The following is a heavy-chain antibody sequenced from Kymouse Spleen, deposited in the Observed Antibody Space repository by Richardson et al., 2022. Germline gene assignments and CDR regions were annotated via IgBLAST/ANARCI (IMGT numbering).Heavy chain of an antibody. CDR1: GFTFSSYW. CDR2: INSDGSST. J-gene: IGHJ6*02. Sequence: EVQLVESGGGLVQPGGSLRLSCAASGFTFSSYWMHWVRQAPGKGLVWVSRINSDGSSTSYADSVKGRFTISRDNAKNTLYLQMNSLRAEDTAVYYCARDLHMPSYSGYDPYYYYYGMDVWGQGTTVTVSS. D-gene: IGHD5-12*01. CDR3: ARDLHMPSYSGYDPYYYYYGMDV. V-gene: IGHV3-74*01.